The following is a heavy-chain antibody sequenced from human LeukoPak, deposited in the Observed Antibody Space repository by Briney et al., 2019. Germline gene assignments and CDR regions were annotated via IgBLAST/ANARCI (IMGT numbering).Heavy chain of an antibody. D-gene: IGHD3-10*01. Sequence: PSETLSLTCTVSGGSISNYYWSWIRQPPGKGLEYIGYLYYTGTTNYNPSPESRVTISVDTSKNQFSLRLSSVTAADTAVYYCARGLGVRGVQFDYWGQGTLVTVSS. CDR1: GGSISNYY. CDR3: ARGLGVRGVQFDY. J-gene: IGHJ4*02. CDR2: LYYTGTT. V-gene: IGHV4-59*01.